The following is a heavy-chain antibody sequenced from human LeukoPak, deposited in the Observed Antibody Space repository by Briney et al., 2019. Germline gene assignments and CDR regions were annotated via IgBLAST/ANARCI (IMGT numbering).Heavy chain of an antibody. CDR2: LDAIGRT. CDR1: GGSISTYY. CDR3: ARAGNYYDSGGYPILGSYFDL. D-gene: IGHD3-22*01. Sequence: PSQTLSLTCTVTGGSISTYYWSWIRQHPGKGLEWIELLDAIGRTNYNPSLQSRVTMAVDTAKYQFSLKLSSVTAAETAVYYCARAGNYYDSGGYPILGSYFDLWGRGTLVTVAS. V-gene: IGHV4-4*07. J-gene: IGHJ2*01.